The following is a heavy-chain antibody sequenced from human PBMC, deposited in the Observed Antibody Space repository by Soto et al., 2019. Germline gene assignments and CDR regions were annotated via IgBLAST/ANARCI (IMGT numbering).Heavy chain of an antibody. V-gene: IGHV1-69*05. Sequence: QVQLVQSGAEVKKPGSSVKVSCKASGGTFSSYAISWVRQAPGQGLEWMGGIIPIFGTANYAQKFQGRVTTTPDAXTSTAYMELSSLRSEDTAVYYCARRDYGDTNWFDPWGQGTLVTVSS. D-gene: IGHD4-17*01. CDR3: ARRDYGDTNWFDP. J-gene: IGHJ5*02. CDR2: IIPIFGTA. CDR1: GGTFSSYA.